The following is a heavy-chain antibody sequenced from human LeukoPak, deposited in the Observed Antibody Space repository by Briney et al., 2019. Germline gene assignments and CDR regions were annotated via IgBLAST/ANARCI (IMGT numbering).Heavy chain of an antibody. J-gene: IGHJ3*02. CDR2: INHSGST. Sequence: PSETLSLTCAVYGGSFSGYYWSWIRQPPGKGLEWIGEINHSGSTYYNPSLKSRVTISVDTSKNQFSLKLSSVTAADTAVYYCARGEYAFDIWGQGTMVTVSS. CDR1: GGSFSGYY. V-gene: IGHV4-34*09. CDR3: ARGEYAFDI.